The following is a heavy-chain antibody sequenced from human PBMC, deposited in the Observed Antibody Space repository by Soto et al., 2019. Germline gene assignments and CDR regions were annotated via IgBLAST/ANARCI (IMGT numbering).Heavy chain of an antibody. J-gene: IGHJ4*02. V-gene: IGHV4-59*02. Sequence: SETLSLTCTVSGGSVSSYYWSWIRQPPGKGLEWIGYIYYSGSTNYNPSLKSRVTISVDTSKNQFSLKLSSVTAAGTAVYYCARVTKYSGSVDYWGQGTLVTVSS. D-gene: IGHD1-26*01. CDR3: ARVTKYSGSVDY. CDR2: IYYSGST. CDR1: GGSVSSYY.